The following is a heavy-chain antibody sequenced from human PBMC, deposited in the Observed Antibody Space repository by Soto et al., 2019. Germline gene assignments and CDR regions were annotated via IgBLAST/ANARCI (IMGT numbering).Heavy chain of an antibody. Sequence: QLQLQESGPGLLRPSDTLSLTCTVSGGSISAGSYTGGWIRQPPGKGLEWIGTVSYNGGTYFNPSLKSRVNISVDASNNQFSLKLSSVTAADTAVYYCAKRGHSTSWYWFDPWGQGTLVTVSS. CDR1: GGSISAGSYT. CDR3: AKRGHSTSWYWFDP. J-gene: IGHJ5*02. D-gene: IGHD2-2*01. CDR2: VSYNGGT. V-gene: IGHV4-39*01.